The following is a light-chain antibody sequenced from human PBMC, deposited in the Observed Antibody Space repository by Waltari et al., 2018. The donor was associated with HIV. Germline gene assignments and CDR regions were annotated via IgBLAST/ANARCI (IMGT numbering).Light chain of an antibody. CDR1: QGISNY. CDR2: DAY. Sequence: DIQLTQSPSFLSASVGDRVTITCRASQGISNYLAWYQQKPVKAPKLLIYDAYTLKSGVPSRFGGSGSGTEFTLTSSSLQPEDFATYYCQQLSSYPSFGQGTKLEIK. V-gene: IGKV1-9*01. J-gene: IGKJ2*01. CDR3: QQLSSYPS.